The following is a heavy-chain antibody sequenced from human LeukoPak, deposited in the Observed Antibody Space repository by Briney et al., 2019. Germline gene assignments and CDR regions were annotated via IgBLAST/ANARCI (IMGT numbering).Heavy chain of an antibody. CDR2: IYSGGST. Sequence: GGSLRLSCAASGFTVSSNYMSWVRQAPGKGLEWVSVIYSGGSTYYADSVKGRFTISRDNSKNTLYLQMNSLRAEDTTVYYCASAGGSSWPFDYWGQGTLVTVSS. CDR1: GFTVSSNY. D-gene: IGHD6-13*01. V-gene: IGHV3-66*01. CDR3: ASAGGSSWPFDY. J-gene: IGHJ4*02.